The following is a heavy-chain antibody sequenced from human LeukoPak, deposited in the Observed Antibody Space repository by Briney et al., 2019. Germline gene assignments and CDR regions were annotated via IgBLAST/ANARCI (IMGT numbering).Heavy chain of an antibody. D-gene: IGHD3-10*01. CDR3: ARDMAADGFDP. CDR1: GGSISSISYY. J-gene: IGHJ5*02. Sequence: PSETLSLTCTVSGGSISSISYYWGWIRQPPGKGLEWIGTVYYSETYYNPSLKSRVTISADTSKNQFSLKLSSVTAADTVVYYCARDMAADGFDPWGQGTLVTVSS. CDR2: VYYSET. V-gene: IGHV4-39*07.